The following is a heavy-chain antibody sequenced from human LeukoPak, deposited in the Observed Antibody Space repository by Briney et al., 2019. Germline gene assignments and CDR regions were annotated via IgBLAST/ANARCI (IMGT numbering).Heavy chain of an antibody. CDR3: AKGDSSSWLAFDY. Sequence: GESLRLSCAASGFTFDDYAMHWVRQAPGKGLEWVSGISWNSGSIGYADSVKGRFTISRDNAKNSLYLQMNSLRAEDTALYYCAKGDSSSWLAFDYWGQGTLVSVSS. CDR1: GFTFDDYA. J-gene: IGHJ4*02. D-gene: IGHD6-13*01. CDR2: ISWNSGSI. V-gene: IGHV3-9*01.